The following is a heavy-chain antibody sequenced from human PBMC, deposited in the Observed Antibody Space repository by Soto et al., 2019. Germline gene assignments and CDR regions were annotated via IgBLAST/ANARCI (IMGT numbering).Heavy chain of an antibody. CDR3: ARESGGATATLDYYYFYMDV. CDR1: GDSFNDYY. D-gene: IGHD2-15*01. Sequence: QVQLVQSGAEVRKPGASVTVSCRSSGDSFNDYYIHWVRQAPGQGFEWMGWINPNGGVTKYAQKFQGWVSMTRDTSIRPVYMQLSRLRCDDTAVYYCARESGGATATLDYYYFYMDVWGTGTTVTVSS. J-gene: IGHJ6*03. V-gene: IGHV1-2*04. CDR2: INPNGGVT.